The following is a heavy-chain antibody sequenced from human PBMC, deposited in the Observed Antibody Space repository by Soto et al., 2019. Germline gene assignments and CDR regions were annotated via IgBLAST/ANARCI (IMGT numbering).Heavy chain of an antibody. Sequence: QVQLVQSGAEVKKPGASVKVSCKASGYTFTDYYMHWVRQAPGQGLEWMGRINPKSGDTKYAEKFQAWVTMTRDTAISTGYMEVTRLRSDDAAVYYCARVNGAAPPRGMDVWGQGTTVTVSS. J-gene: IGHJ6*02. D-gene: IGHD2-8*01. V-gene: IGHV1-2*04. CDR1: GYTFTDYY. CDR2: INPKSGDT. CDR3: ARVNGAAPPRGMDV.